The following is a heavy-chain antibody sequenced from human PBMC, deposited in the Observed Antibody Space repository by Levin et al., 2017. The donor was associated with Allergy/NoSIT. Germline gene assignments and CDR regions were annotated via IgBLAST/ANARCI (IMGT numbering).Heavy chain of an antibody. Sequence: GGSLRLSCTTSGFNFDDYTFHWVRHLPGKGLEWVPLITWDGSGIFYADSVKGRFTISRDNSKNSLYLQMNDLRAEDAALYYCVKDHNPTGTWPDSWGQGTLVTVSS. CDR2: ITWDGSGI. CDR3: VKDHNPTGTWPDS. J-gene: IGHJ4*02. CDR1: GFNFDDYT. V-gene: IGHV3-43*01. D-gene: IGHD1-14*01.